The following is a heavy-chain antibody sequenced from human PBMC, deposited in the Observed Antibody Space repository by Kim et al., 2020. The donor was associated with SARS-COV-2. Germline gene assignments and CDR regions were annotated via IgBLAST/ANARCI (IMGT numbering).Heavy chain of an antibody. V-gene: IGHV3-33*01. J-gene: IGHJ4*02. CDR2: IWYDGSNK. CDR1: GFTFSSYG. CDR3: ARDLSGYTTRGYPGY. D-gene: IGHD5-12*01. Sequence: GGSLRLSCAASGFTFSSYGMHWVRQAPGKGLEWVAVIWYDGSNKYYADSVKGRFTISRDNSKNTLYLQMNSLRAEDTAVYYCARDLSGYTTRGYPGYWGQGTLLTVSS.